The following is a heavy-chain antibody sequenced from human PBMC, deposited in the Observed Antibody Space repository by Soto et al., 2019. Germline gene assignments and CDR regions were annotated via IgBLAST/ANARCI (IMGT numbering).Heavy chain of an antibody. CDR2: ISAYNGNT. D-gene: IGHD2-15*01. Sequence: ASVKVSCKASGYTFTSYGISWVRQAPGQGLEWMGWISAYNGNTNYAQKLQGRVTMTTDTSTSTAYMELRSLRSDDTAVYYCARAILASVNSWFDPWGQGTLVTVSS. CDR1: GYTFTSYG. J-gene: IGHJ5*02. V-gene: IGHV1-18*01. CDR3: ARAILASVNSWFDP.